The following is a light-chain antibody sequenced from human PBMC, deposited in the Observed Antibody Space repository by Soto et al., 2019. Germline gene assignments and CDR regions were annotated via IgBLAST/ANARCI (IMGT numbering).Light chain of an antibody. V-gene: IGLV2-14*01. Sequence: QSALTQPRSVSGSPGQSVSISCTGTRSDVGGYHYVSWYQQYPGKAPKLMMYEVSNRPSGISNRFSGSKSGNTASLTITGLRAEDEGYYYCTSYTSSSTPYVFGTGTKLTVL. J-gene: IGLJ1*01. CDR3: TSYTSSSTPYV. CDR1: RSDVGGYHY. CDR2: EVS.